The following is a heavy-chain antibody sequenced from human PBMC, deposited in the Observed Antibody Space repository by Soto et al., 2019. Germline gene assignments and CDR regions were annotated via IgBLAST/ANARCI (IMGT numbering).Heavy chain of an antibody. V-gene: IGHV3-48*02. D-gene: IGHD2-15*01. CDR2: ISSSSSTI. CDR3: ARSGYCSGGSCFPRYYGMDV. J-gene: IGHJ6*02. CDR1: GFTFSSYS. Sequence: EVPLVESGGGLVQPGGSLRLSCAASGFTFSSYSMNWARQAPGKGLEWVSYISSSSSTIYYADSVKGRFTISRDNAKNSLYLQMNSLRDEDTAVYYCARSGYCSGGSCFPRYYGMDVWGQGTTVTVSS.